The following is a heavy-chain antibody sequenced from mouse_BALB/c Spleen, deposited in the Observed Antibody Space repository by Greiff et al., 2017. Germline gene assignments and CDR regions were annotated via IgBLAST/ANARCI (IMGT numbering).Heavy chain of an antibody. CDR2: INPSSGYT. D-gene: IGHD1-2*01. Sequence: QVQLKQSAAELARPGASVKMSCKASGYTFTSYTMHWVKQRPGQGLEWIGYINPSSGYTEYNQKFKDKTTLTADKSSSTAYMQLSSLTSEDSAVYYCARGLLRLQDDYWGQGTTLTVSS. CDR3: ARGLLRLQDDY. J-gene: IGHJ2*01. V-gene: IGHV1-4*02. CDR1: GYTFTSYT.